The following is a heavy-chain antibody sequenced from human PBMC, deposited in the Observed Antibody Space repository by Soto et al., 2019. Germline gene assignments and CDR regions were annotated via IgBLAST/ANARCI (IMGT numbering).Heavy chain of an antibody. D-gene: IGHD3-10*01. CDR2: IRSQPYGGTT. Sequence: GGSLRLACITSGFPFANFLMSWFRQAPGKGLEWVGFIRSQPYGGTTQYAPSVSGRFIISRDDSKGILYLQMNSLTTEDSGVYYCIGSFPFWGQGTLVTVSS. CDR3: IGSFPF. V-gene: IGHV3-49*03. CDR1: GFPFANFL. J-gene: IGHJ4*02.